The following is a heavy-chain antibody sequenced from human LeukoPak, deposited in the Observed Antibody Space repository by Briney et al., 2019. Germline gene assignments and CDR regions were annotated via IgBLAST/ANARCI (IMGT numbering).Heavy chain of an antibody. V-gene: IGHV3-33*01. Sequence: PGRSLRLSCAASGFTFSTYGMHWVRQAPGKGLEWVAVIWPNGSNKYHADSVKGRFTISRDNSKSTLFLQMSSLAAEDTAVYYCVGELLTAAGTNGAFDIWGRGTMVTVSS. CDR3: VGELLTAAGTNGAFDI. J-gene: IGHJ3*02. CDR2: IWPNGSNK. D-gene: IGHD6-13*01. CDR1: GFTFSTYG.